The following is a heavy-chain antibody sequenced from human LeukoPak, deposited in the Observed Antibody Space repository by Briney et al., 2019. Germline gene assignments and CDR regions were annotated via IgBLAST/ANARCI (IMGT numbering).Heavy chain of an antibody. V-gene: IGHV1-18*01. Sequence: VASVKVSCKASGGTFSSYAISWVRQAPGQGLEWMGWISAYNGNTNYAQKLQGRVTMTTDTSTRTAYMELRSLRSDDTAVYYCARARVGATTNFDYWGQGTLVTVSS. CDR1: GGTFSSYA. CDR2: ISAYNGNT. D-gene: IGHD1-26*01. CDR3: ARARVGATTNFDY. J-gene: IGHJ4*02.